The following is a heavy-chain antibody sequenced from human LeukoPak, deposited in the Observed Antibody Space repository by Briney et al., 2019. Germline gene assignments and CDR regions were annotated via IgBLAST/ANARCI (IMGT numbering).Heavy chain of an antibody. D-gene: IGHD3-22*01. CDR3: ARDDSTGYYYHNYFDY. Sequence: SETLSLTCTVSGGSISSYYWSWIRQPPGKGLEWIGYIYDSGSTNYNPSLKSRVTISVDTSKNQFSLKLSSVTAADTAVYYCARDDSTGYYYHNYFDYWGQGTLVTVSS. V-gene: IGHV4-59*12. J-gene: IGHJ4*02. CDR1: GGSISSYY. CDR2: IYDSGST.